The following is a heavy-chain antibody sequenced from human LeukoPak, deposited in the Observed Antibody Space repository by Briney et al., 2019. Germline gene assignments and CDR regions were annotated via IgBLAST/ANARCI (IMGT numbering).Heavy chain of an antibody. CDR2: IKQDGSEK. CDR1: GFTFSSYW. J-gene: IGHJ4*02. CDR3: AGPIVGATSPFDY. Sequence: GGSLRLSCAASGFTFSSYWMSWVRQAPGKGLEWVANIKQDGSEKCYVDSVKGRFTISRDNAKNSLYLQMNSLRAEDTAVYYCAGPIVGATSPFDYWGQGTLVTVSS. D-gene: IGHD1-26*01. V-gene: IGHV3-7*01.